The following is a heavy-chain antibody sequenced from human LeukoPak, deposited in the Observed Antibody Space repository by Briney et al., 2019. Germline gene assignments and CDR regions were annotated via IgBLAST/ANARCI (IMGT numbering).Heavy chain of an antibody. CDR1: GFTVSSNY. J-gene: IGHJ4*02. D-gene: IGHD3-22*01. V-gene: IGHV3-53*01. Sequence: PGGSLRLSCAASGFTVSSNYMSWVRQAPGKGLEWVSVIYSGGSTYYADSVKGRFTISRDNSKNTLYLQMNSLRAEDTAVYYCARVIGGRTYDSSGYYQSPWGQGTLVTVSS. CDR3: ARVIGGRTYDSSGYYQSP. CDR2: IYSGGST.